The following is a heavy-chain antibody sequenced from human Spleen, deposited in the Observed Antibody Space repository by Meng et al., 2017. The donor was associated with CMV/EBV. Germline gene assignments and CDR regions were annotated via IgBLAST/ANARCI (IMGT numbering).Heavy chain of an antibody. V-gene: IGHV3-30*02. CDR2: IHFDGSHI. CDR3: AKGRPDFDH. Sequence: GGSLRLSCAASGFNLSISGMHWVRQAPGKGLEWVAFIHFDGSHIYYADSVKGRFTISRDNSKNTLYLQMSSLRAEDTAIYYCAKGRPDFDHWGQGTLVTVSS. CDR1: GFNLSISG. J-gene: IGHJ4*02.